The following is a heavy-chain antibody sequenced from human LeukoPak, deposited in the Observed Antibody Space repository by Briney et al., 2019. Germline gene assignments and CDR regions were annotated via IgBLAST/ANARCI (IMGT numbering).Heavy chain of an antibody. D-gene: IGHD1-26*01. V-gene: IGHV4-39*01. Sequence: SETLSLTCTVSGGSISSSGYYWGWIRQPPGRGLEWIASIYYSGSTYYNPSLKSRVTISVDTSKNQLSLKLSSLTAADTAAYYCARHEYSGSYYGLSWFDPWGQGTLATVSS. CDR2: IYYSGST. J-gene: IGHJ5*02. CDR3: ARHEYSGSYYGLSWFDP. CDR1: GGSISSSGYY.